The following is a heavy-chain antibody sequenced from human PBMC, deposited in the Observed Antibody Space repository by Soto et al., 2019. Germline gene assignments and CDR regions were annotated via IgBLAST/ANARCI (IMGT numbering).Heavy chain of an antibody. CDR1: GFTFSSYG. Sequence: QVQLVESGGGVVQPGRSLRLSCAASGFTFSSYGMHWVRQAPGKGLEWVAIISYDGINKYYANSVKGRFTISRDNSKNTLYLQMNSLRAEDTAVYYCAKSMYNWNDGFFAYWGQGTLVTVSS. J-gene: IGHJ4*02. CDR2: ISYDGINK. V-gene: IGHV3-30*18. CDR3: AKSMYNWNDGFFAY. D-gene: IGHD1-1*01.